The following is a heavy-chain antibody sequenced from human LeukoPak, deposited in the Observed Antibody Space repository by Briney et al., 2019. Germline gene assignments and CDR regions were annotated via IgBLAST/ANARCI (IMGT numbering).Heavy chain of an antibody. CDR1: GGSISTGSYY. Sequence: PSETLSLTCTVSGGSISTGSYYWGWVRQPPGKGLEYIGSISYSGTTYYNPSLKSRVTISVDTSKNHFFLNLSSVSAADTAVYYCARSSAGVPFDYWGQGTLVTVSS. CDR2: ISYSGTT. V-gene: IGHV4-39*02. D-gene: IGHD6-13*01. CDR3: ARSSAGVPFDY. J-gene: IGHJ4*02.